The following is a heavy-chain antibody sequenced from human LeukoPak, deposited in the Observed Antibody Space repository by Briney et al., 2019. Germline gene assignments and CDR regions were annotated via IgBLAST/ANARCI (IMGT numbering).Heavy chain of an antibody. V-gene: IGHV3-7*03. D-gene: IGHD5-12*01. J-gene: IGHJ5*02. Sequence: GGSLRLSCAASGFTFSSYWMSWVRQAPGKGLEWVANIKQDGSEKSYVDSVKGRFTISRDNAKNSLYLQMNSLRAEDTAVYYCARAGGNSGYNSQFNWFDTWGQGTLVTVSS. CDR2: IKQDGSEK. CDR3: ARAGGNSGYNSQFNWFDT. CDR1: GFTFSSYW.